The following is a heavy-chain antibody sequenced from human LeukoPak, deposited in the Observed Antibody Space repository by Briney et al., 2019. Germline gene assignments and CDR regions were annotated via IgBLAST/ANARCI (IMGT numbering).Heavy chain of an antibody. D-gene: IGHD3-10*01. J-gene: IGHJ6*03. CDR3: ARVKAGYYYYMDV. Sequence: SGGSLRLSCPASGLTFRSYAMSWVRKPPGKGLEWFSAISGSGGSAYYADSVKGRFTISRDNSKNTLYLQMNSLRAEDTAVYYCARVKAGYYYYMDVWGKGTTVTVSS. CDR1: GLTFRSYA. V-gene: IGHV3-23*01. CDR2: ISGSGGSA.